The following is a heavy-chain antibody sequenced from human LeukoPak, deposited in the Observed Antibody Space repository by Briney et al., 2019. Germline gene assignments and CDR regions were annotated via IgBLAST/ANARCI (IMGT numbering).Heavy chain of an antibody. Sequence: GGSLRLSCAASGFTFSSYAMHWVRQAPGKGREWVADISYDGSNKYYADSVKGRFTISRDNSKNTLYLQMNSLRAEDTAVYYCARESSVAPFDYWGQGTLVTVSS. CDR1: GFTFSSYA. J-gene: IGHJ4*02. CDR3: ARESSVAPFDY. V-gene: IGHV3-30*04. CDR2: ISYDGSNK. D-gene: IGHD5-12*01.